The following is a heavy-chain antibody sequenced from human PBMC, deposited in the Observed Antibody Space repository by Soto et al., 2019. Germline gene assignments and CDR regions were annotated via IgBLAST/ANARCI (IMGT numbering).Heavy chain of an antibody. J-gene: IGHJ3*02. Sequence: PGGSLRLSCAASGFTFSNAWMNWVRQAPGKGLEWVGRIKSKTDGGTTDYAAPVKGRFTISRDDSKNTLYLQMNSLKTEDTAVYYCTTVSYYYDSSGYYPDEYAFDIWGQGTMVTVSS. V-gene: IGHV3-15*07. CDR1: GFTFSNAW. CDR3: TTVSYYYDSSGYYPDEYAFDI. D-gene: IGHD3-22*01. CDR2: IKSKTDGGTT.